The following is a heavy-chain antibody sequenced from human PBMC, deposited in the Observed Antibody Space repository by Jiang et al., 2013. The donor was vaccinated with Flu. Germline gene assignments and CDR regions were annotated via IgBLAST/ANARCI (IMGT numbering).Heavy chain of an antibody. CDR3: AREHSSGWYYFDH. D-gene: IGHD6-19*01. Sequence: GAEVKKPGDSLRISCKGSGYSFTSYWIGWVRQMPGKGLEWMGIIYPGDSDTRYSPSFQGQVTISADKSISTAYLQWSSLKASDTAMYYCAREHSSGWYYFDHWGQGTLVTVSS. V-gene: IGHV5-51*01. J-gene: IGHJ4*02. CDR1: GYSFTSYW. CDR2: IYPGDSDT.